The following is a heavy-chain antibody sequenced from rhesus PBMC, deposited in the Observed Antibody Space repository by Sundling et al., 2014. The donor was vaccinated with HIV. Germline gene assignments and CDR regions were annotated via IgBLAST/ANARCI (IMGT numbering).Heavy chain of an antibody. J-gene: IGHJ6*01. CDR2: ISWSGDST. CDR1: GFTFDDYA. V-gene: IGHV3-78*01. D-gene: IGHD3-3*01. Sequence: EVQLVESGGGVVQPGGSLRLSCAASGFTFDDYAMHWVRQAPGKGLEWVSGISWSGDSTGYADSVKGRFTISRDNAKNSLYLQMNRLRAEDTALYYCAREYYNIWTGYYPVGLDSWGQGVVVTVSS. CDR3: AREYYNIWTGYYPVGLDS.